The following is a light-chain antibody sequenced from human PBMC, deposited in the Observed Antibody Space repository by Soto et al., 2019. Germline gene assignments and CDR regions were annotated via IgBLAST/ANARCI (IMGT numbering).Light chain of an antibody. CDR2: DVS. V-gene: IGLV2-14*03. CDR1: ISDVGGYNY. J-gene: IGLJ1*01. CDR3: RSYLRSSTYV. Sequence: QSVLTQPASVSGSPAQSITISCTGTISDVGGYNYVSWYQQHPGKAPKLMIFDVSNRPSGVSNRFSGSKSGYTASLTISGLQAEDVAGYYCRSYLRSSTYVFCSGIGVTGL.